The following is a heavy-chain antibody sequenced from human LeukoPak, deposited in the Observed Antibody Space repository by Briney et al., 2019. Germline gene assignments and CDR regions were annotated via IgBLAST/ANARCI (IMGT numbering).Heavy chain of an antibody. V-gene: IGHV3-64*04. CDR2: INVDGAST. J-gene: IGHJ4*02. D-gene: IGHD4-23*01. CDR1: GFTFKNYA. Sequence: GGSLRLSCSASGFTFKNYALHWVRQAPGKGLEYVSGINVDGASTYYADSVRGRFTISRDNAKNSLYLQMNSLRDEDTAVYYCARNYGGNSAGWGQGTLVTVSS. CDR3: ARNYGGNSAG.